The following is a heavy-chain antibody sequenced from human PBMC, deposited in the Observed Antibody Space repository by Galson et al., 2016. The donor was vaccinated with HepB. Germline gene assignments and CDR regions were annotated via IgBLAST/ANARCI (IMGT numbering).Heavy chain of an antibody. CDR3: AKDFLDCSSARCYPREFGGYSYGKMDF. Sequence: SLRLSCAASGFTFSTYGMHWVRQAPGKGLEWVAVISYDGHNQYYSKSVKGRFTITRDKSKNRLFLYMNSLRFDDTAVYYCAKDFLDCSSARCYPREFGGYSYGKMDFWGQGALVTVSS. CDR1: GFTFSTYG. V-gene: IGHV3-30*18. J-gene: IGHJ4*02. D-gene: IGHD2-2*01. CDR2: ISYDGHNQ.